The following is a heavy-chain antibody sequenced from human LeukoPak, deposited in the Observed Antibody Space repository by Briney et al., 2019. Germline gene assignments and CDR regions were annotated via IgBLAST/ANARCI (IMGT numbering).Heavy chain of an antibody. CDR1: GYSFTGYY. J-gene: IGHJ4*02. V-gene: IGHV1-2*02. D-gene: IGHD2-15*01. CDR3: GRRRIDCSDTGCYVDY. Sequence: ASVTVSCKASGYSFTGYYIHWMRQAPGQGLEWIGWMNPNRGDTSYAQKFQGRVTMTRDTPINTAYMELSGLTSDDTAVYYCGRRRIDCSDTGCYVDYWGQGTLVTVSS. CDR2: MNPNRGDT.